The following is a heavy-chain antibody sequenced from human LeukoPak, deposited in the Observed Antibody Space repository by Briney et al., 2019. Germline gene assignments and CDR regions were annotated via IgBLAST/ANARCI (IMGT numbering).Heavy chain of an antibody. V-gene: IGHV3-74*01. CDR1: GFTFSGHW. D-gene: IGHD1-26*01. CDR3: VRQGTVGEFDY. J-gene: IGHJ4*02. CDR2: IISDGSMT. Sequence: GGSLRLSCAAYGFTFSGHWMHWVRQAPGKGLVWVSRIISDGSMTNYADSVKGRFTISRDNAKNTLYVQMNSLRAEDSAVYYCVRQGTVGEFDYWGQGTLVTVSS.